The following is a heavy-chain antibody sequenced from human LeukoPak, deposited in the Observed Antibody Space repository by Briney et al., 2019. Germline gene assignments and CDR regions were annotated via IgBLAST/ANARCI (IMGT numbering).Heavy chain of an antibody. J-gene: IGHJ4*02. CDR3: ARGDYYDSSGYYY. D-gene: IGHD3-22*01. Sequence: SETLSLTCAVSGGSFSGYYWTWIRQPPGKGLEWIGEINHSGSTNYNPSLKSRVTISVDTSKNQFSLKLSSVTVADTAVYYCARGDYYDSSGYYYWGQGTLVTVSS. V-gene: IGHV4-34*01. CDR1: GGSFSGYY. CDR2: INHSGST.